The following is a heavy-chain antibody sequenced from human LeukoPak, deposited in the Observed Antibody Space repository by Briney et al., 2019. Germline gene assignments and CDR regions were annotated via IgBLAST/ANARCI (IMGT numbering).Heavy chain of an antibody. V-gene: IGHV3-48*03. D-gene: IGHD3-10*01. CDR1: GFTFSRNE. CDR2: ISGSGSTI. Sequence: PGGSLRLSCAASGFTFSRNEMNWVRQAPGKGLEWVSYISGSGSTIYYADSVKGRFTISRDNSKNTLYLQMNILRAEDTAVYYCAKAVTIGGGWFDPWGQGTLVTVSS. J-gene: IGHJ5*02. CDR3: AKAVTIGGGWFDP.